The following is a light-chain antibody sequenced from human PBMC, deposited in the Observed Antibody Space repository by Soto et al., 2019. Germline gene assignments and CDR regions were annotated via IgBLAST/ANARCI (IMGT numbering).Light chain of an antibody. CDR3: QPRSNWPS. J-gene: IGKJ3*01. V-gene: IGKV3-11*01. CDR1: QSVSSF. CDR2: DAS. Sequence: EIVLTQSPGTLSLSPGERATLSCRASQSVSSFLAWYQQKPGQAPRLLIYDASNRATGIPTRFSGSGSGTDFTLTISSLEPEDCAVYYCQPRSNWPSFGPGTKVDI.